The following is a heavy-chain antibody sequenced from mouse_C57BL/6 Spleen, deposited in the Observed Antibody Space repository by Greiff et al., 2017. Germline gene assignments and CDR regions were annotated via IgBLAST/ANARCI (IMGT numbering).Heavy chain of an antibody. CDR2: IDPSDSET. V-gene: IGHV1-52*01. CDR1: GYTFTSYW. J-gene: IGHJ3*01. D-gene: IGHD2-2*01. Sequence: QVQLQQPGAELVRPGSSVKLSCKASGYTFTSYWMHWVKQRPIQGLEWIGNIDPSDSETHYNQQFKDKATLTVDKSSSTAYMQHTSLTSADSAVYYCALRGLPAWFAYWGQGTLVTVSA. CDR3: ALRGLPAWFAY.